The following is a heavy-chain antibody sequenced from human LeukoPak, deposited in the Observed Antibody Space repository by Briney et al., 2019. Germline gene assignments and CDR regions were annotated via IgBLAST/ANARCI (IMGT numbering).Heavy chain of an antibody. V-gene: IGHV4-59*01. CDR1: GGSISSDY. CDR3: ARGHGRNFDY. D-gene: IGHD4-17*01. J-gene: IGHJ4*02. Sequence: PSETLSLTCTVSGGSISSDYWSWIRQPPGKGLEWIGYIYYSGTTTYNPSLTSRVTISVDTSKNQFSLKLSSVTTADTAVYYCARGHGRNFDYWGQGILVTVSS. CDR2: IYYSGTT.